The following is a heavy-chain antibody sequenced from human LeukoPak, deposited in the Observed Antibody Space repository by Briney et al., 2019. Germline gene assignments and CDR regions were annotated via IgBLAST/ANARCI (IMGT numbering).Heavy chain of an antibody. CDR1: GFTFSSYW. Sequence: PGGSLRLSCVASGFTFSSYWMTWVRQAPGKGLGWVANIKTDGSQIYYVDSVKGRFTISRDNAKNSLYLQMNSLRAEDTAVYYCAKDTTSAYGFDYWGQGTLVTVSS. D-gene: IGHD1-1*01. V-gene: IGHV3-7*01. CDR3: AKDTTSAYGFDY. J-gene: IGHJ4*02. CDR2: IKTDGSQI.